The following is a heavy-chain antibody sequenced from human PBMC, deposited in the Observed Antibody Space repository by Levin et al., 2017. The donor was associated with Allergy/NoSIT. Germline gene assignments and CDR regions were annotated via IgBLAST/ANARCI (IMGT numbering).Heavy chain of an antibody. D-gene: IGHD5-18*01. CDR3: ARAALDTAMVGWFDP. CDR1: GFTFSSYS. Sequence: SCAASGFTFSSYSMNWVRQAPGKGLEWVSSISSSSSYIYYADSVKGRFTISRDNAKNSLYLQMNSLRAEDTAVYYCARAALDTAMVGWFDPWGQGTLVTVSS. CDR2: ISSSSSYI. V-gene: IGHV3-21*01. J-gene: IGHJ5*02.